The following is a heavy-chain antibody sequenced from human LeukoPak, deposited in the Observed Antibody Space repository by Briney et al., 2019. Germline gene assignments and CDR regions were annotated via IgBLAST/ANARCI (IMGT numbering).Heavy chain of an antibody. J-gene: IGHJ3*02. V-gene: IGHV3-23*01. CDR2: ISGSGGST. CDR1: RFTFSSYA. D-gene: IGHD3-10*01. CDR3: AKHYYGSGSYYDAFDI. Sequence: PGGSLRLSCAASRFTFSSYAMSWVRQAPGKGLEWVSAISGSGGSTYYADSVKGRFTISRDNSKNTLYLQMNSLRAEDTAVYYCAKHYYGSGSYYDAFDIWGQGTMVTVSS.